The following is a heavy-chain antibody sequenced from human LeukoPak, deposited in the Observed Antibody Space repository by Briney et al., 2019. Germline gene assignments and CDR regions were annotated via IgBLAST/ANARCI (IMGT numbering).Heavy chain of an antibody. CDR1: GFTFSSYA. Sequence: GGSLRLSCAASGFTFSSYAMSWVRQAPGKGPEWVSAISGSGGSTYYADSVKGRFTISRDNSKNTLYLQMNSLRAEDTAVYYCAKPSGYSSSWYLVDYFDYWGQGTLVTVSS. J-gene: IGHJ4*02. D-gene: IGHD6-13*01. CDR3: AKPSGYSSSWYLVDYFDY. V-gene: IGHV3-23*01. CDR2: ISGSGGST.